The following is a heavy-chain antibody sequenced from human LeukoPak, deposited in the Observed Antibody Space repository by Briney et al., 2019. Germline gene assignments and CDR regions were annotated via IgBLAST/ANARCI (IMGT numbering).Heavy chain of an antibody. Sequence: GGSLRLSCAASGFTFSSYSMNWVRQAPGKGLEWVSSITSSSSYIYYADSLKGRFTISRDNAKNSLYLQMNSLRAEDTAVYYCARPPPGHSSGWYDYDYWGQGTLVTVSS. J-gene: IGHJ4*02. CDR2: ITSSSSYI. V-gene: IGHV3-21*04. CDR1: GFTFSSYS. D-gene: IGHD6-19*01. CDR3: ARPPPGHSSGWYDYDY.